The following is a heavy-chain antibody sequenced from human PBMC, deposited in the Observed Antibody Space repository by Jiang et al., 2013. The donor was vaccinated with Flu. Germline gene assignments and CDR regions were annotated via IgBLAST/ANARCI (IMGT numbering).Heavy chain of an antibody. Sequence: SCAASGFTFSSYGMHWVRQAPGKGLEWVAFIRYDGSNQYYAASVKGRFTISRDNSKNTLYLQVNSLRAEDTAVYYCAKDGGTVAANRYFDYWGQGTLVTVSS. CDR2: IRYDGSNQ. D-gene: IGHD2-15*01. V-gene: IGHV3-30*02. CDR1: GFTFSSYG. CDR3: AKDGGTVAANRYFDY. J-gene: IGHJ4*02.